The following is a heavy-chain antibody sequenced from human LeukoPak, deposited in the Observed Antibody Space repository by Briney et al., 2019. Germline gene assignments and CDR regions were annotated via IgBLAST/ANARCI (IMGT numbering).Heavy chain of an antibody. CDR2: ISSSSSYI. V-gene: IGHV3-21*01. CDR1: GFTFSSYS. Sequence: GGSLRFSCAASGFTFSSYSMNWVRQAPGKGLEWVSSISSSSSYIYYADSVKGRFTISRDNAKNSLYLQMNSLRAEDTAVYYCASRPDYYYYYGMDVWGQGTTVTVSS. CDR3: ASRPDYYYYYGMDV. J-gene: IGHJ6*02.